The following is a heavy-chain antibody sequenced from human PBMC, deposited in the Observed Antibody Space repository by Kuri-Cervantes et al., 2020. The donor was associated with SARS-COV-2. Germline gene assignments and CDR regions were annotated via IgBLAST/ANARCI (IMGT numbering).Heavy chain of an antibody. D-gene: IGHD2/OR15-2a*01. J-gene: IGHJ4*02. Sequence: VSLKISCAASGFTFSSFAMSWVRQAPGKGLEWVSSISGSGVGTYYADSVKGRFTISRDNSKNTLYLQMNSLRAEDSALYYCAKVGLSFDYWGQGTLVTVSS. V-gene: IGHV3-23*01. CDR2: ISGSGVGT. CDR3: AKVGLSFDY. CDR1: GFTFSSFA.